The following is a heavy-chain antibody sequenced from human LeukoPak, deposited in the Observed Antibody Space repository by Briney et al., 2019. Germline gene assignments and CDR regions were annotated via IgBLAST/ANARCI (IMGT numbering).Heavy chain of an antibody. CDR1: GFTFSSYG. J-gene: IGHJ4*02. D-gene: IGHD3-3*01. Sequence: QPGGSLRLSCAASGFTFSSYGMHWVRQAPGKGLEWVAVIWYGGSNKYYADSVKGRFTISRDNSKNTLYLQMNSLRAEDTAVYYCARSPGWSGKPPIDYWGQGTLVTVSS. CDR3: ARSPGWSGKPPIDY. CDR2: IWYGGSNK. V-gene: IGHV3-33*08.